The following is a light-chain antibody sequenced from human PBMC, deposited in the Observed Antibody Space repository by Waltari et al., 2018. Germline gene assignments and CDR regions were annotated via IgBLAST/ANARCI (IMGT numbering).Light chain of an antibody. CDR2: DAS. J-gene: IGKJ5*01. CDR1: QSVSSW. CDR3: QHFKTYPIT. Sequence: DIQMTQSPSTLSASVGDTVTITCRASQSVSSWLAWYQQKAGKAPTVLIYDASDLESGVPSRFSGSGSDTEFTLTISNLQPDDFATYYCQHFKTYPITFGQGTRLEIK. V-gene: IGKV1-5*01.